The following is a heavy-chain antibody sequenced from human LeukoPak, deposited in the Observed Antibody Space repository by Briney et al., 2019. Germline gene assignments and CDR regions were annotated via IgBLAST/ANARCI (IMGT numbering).Heavy chain of an antibody. Sequence: KPSETLSLTCTVSGGSISSSSYYWGWIRQPPGKGLEWIGSIYYSGSTYYNPSLKSRVTISVDTSKNQFSLKLSSVTAADTAVYYCARGIAAAGPPLYFDYWGQGTLVTVSS. V-gene: IGHV4-39*07. D-gene: IGHD6-13*01. CDR2: IYYSGST. CDR3: ARGIAAAGPPLYFDY. J-gene: IGHJ4*02. CDR1: GGSISSSSYY.